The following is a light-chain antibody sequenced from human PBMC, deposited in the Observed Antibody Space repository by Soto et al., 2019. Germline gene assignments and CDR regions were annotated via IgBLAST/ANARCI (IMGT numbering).Light chain of an antibody. CDR3: QSYDSSFVV. Sequence: NFMLTQPHSVSESPGKTVTISCTRSSGSIANNYMQWYQQRPGSAPTTVIFENNQRPSGVPDRFSGSTDGSSNSASLTISGLQTEDEDDYYCQSYDSSFVVFGGGTKLTVL. J-gene: IGLJ2*01. V-gene: IGLV6-57*04. CDR1: SGSIANNY. CDR2: ENN.